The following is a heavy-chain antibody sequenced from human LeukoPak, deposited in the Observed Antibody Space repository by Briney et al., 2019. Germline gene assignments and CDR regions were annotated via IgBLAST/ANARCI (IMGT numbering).Heavy chain of an antibody. D-gene: IGHD4-23*01. Sequence: TGGSLRLSCAASGFTFSTNRMHWVRQAPGKGLVWVSRINGDGSRTNYADSVEGRFTISRDNAKNTVYLQMNSLRAEDTAVYYCSSVTPDYWGQGTLVTVSS. CDR2: INGDGSRT. CDR1: GFTFSTNR. J-gene: IGHJ4*02. CDR3: SSVTPDY. V-gene: IGHV3-74*01.